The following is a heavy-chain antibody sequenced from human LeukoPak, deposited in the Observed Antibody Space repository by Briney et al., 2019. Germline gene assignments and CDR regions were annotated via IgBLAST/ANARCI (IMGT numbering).Heavy chain of an antibody. D-gene: IGHD4-11*01. CDR1: GGTFSSYA. J-gene: IGHJ6*03. CDR3: ARGVTRRFQNYYMDV. V-gene: IGHV1-69*05. CDR2: IIPIFGTA. Sequence: ASVKVSCKASGGTFSSYAISWVRQAPGQGLEWMGRIIPIFGTANYAQKFQGRVTITTDESTSTAYMELSSLRSEDTAVYYCARGVTRRFQNYYMDVWGKGTTVTVSS.